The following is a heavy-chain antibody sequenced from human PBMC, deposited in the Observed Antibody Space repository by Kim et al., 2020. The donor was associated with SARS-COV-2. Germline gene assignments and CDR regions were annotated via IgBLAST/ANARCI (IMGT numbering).Heavy chain of an antibody. V-gene: IGHV3-48*02. CDR1: GFIFSSYS. J-gene: IGHJ4*02. CDR2: IRVISSTT. D-gene: IGHD3-10*01. CDR3: ARDEAGIDY. Sequence: GGSLRLSCVTSGFIFSSYSMNWVRQAPGKGLEWVSNIRVISSTTYYADSVKGRFTISRDNAKNSVYLQMNSLRDDDTAVYYCARDEAGIDYWGQGTLVTVSS.